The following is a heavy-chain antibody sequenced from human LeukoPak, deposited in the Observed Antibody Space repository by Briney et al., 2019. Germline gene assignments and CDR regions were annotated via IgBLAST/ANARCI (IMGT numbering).Heavy chain of an antibody. CDR2: IYYSGST. CDR1: GGSISSSSYY. J-gene: IGHJ4*02. CDR3: ARASHDYGDYSHFDY. V-gene: IGHV4-39*02. Sequence: SETLSLTCTVFGGSISSSSYYWGWIRQPPGKGLEWIGSIYYSGSTYYNPSLKSRVTISVDKSKKHFSLKMTSVTAADTAVYYCARASHDYGDYSHFDYWGQGTLVTVSS. D-gene: IGHD4-17*01.